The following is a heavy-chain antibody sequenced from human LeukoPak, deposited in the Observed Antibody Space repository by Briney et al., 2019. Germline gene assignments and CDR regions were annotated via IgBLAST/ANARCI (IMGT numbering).Heavy chain of an antibody. CDR3: ARGRLLWFGELLYSPPDY. V-gene: IGHV4-4*07. J-gene: IGHJ4*02. Sequence: SETLSLTCTVSAGSISNYYCSWIRQTAGKGLEWIGRIYTTGTTNYNPSLRSRVTMSIDTSKNQCSLNLISVTAADTAVYYCARGRLLWFGELLYSPPDYWGQGTLVTVSS. D-gene: IGHD3-10*01. CDR2: IYTTGTT. CDR1: AGSISNYY.